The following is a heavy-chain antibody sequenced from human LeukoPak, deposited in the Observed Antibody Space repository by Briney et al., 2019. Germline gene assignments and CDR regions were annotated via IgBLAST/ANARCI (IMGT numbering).Heavy chain of an antibody. CDR2: VYYSGTA. CDR1: GASISTSPYY. D-gene: IGHD6-19*01. V-gene: IGHV4-39*01. Sequence: WDTLSLTCSVSGASISTSPYYWRWIRRSPGGGVEWLGIVYYSGTAYYNPSLQSRVTISVDTSKNQFSLRLTSVNAADTAIYYCVTQYSSAPYYIDYWGQGILVTVSS. CDR3: VTQYSSAPYYIDY. J-gene: IGHJ4*02.